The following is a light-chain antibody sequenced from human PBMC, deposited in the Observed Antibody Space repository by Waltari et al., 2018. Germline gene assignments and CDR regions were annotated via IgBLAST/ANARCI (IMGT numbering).Light chain of an antibody. J-gene: IGLJ3*02. CDR2: GST. Sequence: QSVLTQPPSVSGAPGQRVTISCTGSGSNIGAGYDVHWYQQPPRAAPKLLIYGSTSRPLGVPDRVFGSTSGNSASLVIIGLQAEDEGDYYCQSYDTSLSVVFGGGTKLTVL. CDR1: GSNIGAGYD. V-gene: IGLV1-40*01. CDR3: QSYDTSLSVV.